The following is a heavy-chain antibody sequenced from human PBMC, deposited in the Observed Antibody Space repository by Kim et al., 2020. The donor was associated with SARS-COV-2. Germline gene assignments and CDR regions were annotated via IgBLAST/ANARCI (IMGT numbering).Heavy chain of an antibody. CDR3: AKDRPTMVRGGNHFDY. J-gene: IGHJ4*02. V-gene: IGHV3-23*01. CDR2: ISGSGGST. D-gene: IGHD3-10*01. Sequence: GGSLRLSCAASGFTFSSYAMSWVRQAPGKGLEWVSAISGSGGSTYYADSVKGRFTISRDNSKNTLYLQMNSLRAEDTAVYYCAKDRPTMVRGGNHFDYWGQGTLVTVSS. CDR1: GFTFSSYA.